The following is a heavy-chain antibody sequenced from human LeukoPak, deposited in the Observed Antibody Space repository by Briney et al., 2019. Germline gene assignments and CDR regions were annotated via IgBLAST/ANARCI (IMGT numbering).Heavy chain of an antibody. D-gene: IGHD1-26*01. V-gene: IGHV3-30-3*01. Sequence: PGGSLRLSCAASGFTFSSYAMHWVRQAPGKGLEWVAVISYDGSNKYYADSVKGRFTISRDNSKNTLYLQMNSLRVEDTAVYYCVQRGGSGSLDYWGQGTLVTVSS. J-gene: IGHJ4*02. CDR1: GFTFSSYA. CDR3: VQRGGSGSLDY. CDR2: ISYDGSNK.